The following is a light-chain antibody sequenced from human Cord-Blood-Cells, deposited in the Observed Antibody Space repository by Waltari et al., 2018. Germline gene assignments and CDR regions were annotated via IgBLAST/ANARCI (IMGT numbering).Light chain of an antibody. J-gene: IGKJ2*01. CDR3: QQYYSTPYT. CDR2: WAS. Sequence: DIVMTQSLDSLAVSLGVRATINCKSSQSVLYSSNNKNYLAWYQQKPGQPPKLLIYWASTRESGVPDRFSDSGSGTDFTLTISSLQAEDVAVYYCQQYYSTPYTFGQGTKLEIK. CDR1: QSVLYSSNNKNY. V-gene: IGKV4-1*01.